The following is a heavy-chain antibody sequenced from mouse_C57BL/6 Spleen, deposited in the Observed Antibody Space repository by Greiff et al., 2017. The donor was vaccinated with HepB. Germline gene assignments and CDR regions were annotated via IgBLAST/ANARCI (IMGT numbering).Heavy chain of an antibody. CDR2: ISSGGDYV. CDR3: TRDGSSYVDWYFEV. D-gene: IGHD1-1*01. CDR1: GFTFSSYA. J-gene: IGHJ1*03. Sequence: EVMLVESGEGLVKPGGSLKLSCAASGFTFSSYAMSWVRQTPEKRLEWVAYISSGGDYVYYADTVKGRFTISRANARNTLYLQMSSLKSEDTAMYYCTRDGSSYVDWYFEVWGTGTTVTVSS. V-gene: IGHV5-9-1*02.